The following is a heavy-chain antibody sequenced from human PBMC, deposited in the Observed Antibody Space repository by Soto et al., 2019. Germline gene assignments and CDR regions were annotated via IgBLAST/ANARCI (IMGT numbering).Heavy chain of an antibody. J-gene: IGHJ5*02. V-gene: IGHV3-48*01. CDR2: ISSSSSTI. Sequence: EVQLVESGGGLVQPGGSLRLSCAASGFTFSSYSMTWVRQAPGKGLEWVSYISSSSSTIYYADSVKGRFTISRDNAKNSLYLQMNSLRAEDTGVYYWARSLDTFTHSTCFVFEAWGQGTLVTVSS. CDR3: ARSLDTFTHSTCFVFEA. CDR1: GFTFSSYS. D-gene: IGHD3-9*01.